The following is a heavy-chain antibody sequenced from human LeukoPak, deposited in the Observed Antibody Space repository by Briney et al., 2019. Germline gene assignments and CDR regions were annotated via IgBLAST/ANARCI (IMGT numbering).Heavy chain of an antibody. J-gene: IGHJ4*02. CDR3: ASIAVAASDY. Sequence: GGSLRLSCAASGFTFSSYAMHWVRQAPGKGLEWVAVISYDGSNKYYADSVKGRFTISRDNSKNTLYLQMKSLRAEDTAIYYCASIAVAASDYWGQGTLVTVSS. CDR1: GFTFSSYA. CDR2: ISYDGSNK. V-gene: IGHV3-30*04. D-gene: IGHD6-19*01.